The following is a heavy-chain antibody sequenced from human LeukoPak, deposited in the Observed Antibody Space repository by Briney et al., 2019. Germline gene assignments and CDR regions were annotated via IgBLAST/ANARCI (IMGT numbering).Heavy chain of an antibody. CDR1: GFTFSSYA. V-gene: IGHV3-30*04. J-gene: IGHJ6*02. CDR2: ISYDGSNK. D-gene: IGHD6-13*01. Sequence: GGSLRLSCAASGFTFSSYAMHWVRQAPGKGLEWVAVISYDGSNKYYADSVKGRFTISRDNSKNTLYLQMNSLRAEDTAVYYCARDHPGASNWYSSSWYPYYYYGMDVWGQGTTVTVSS. CDR3: ARDHPGASNWYSSSWYPYYYYGMDV.